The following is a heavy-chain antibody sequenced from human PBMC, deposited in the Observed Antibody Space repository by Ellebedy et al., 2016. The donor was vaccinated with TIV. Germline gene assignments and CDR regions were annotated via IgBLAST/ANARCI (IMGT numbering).Heavy chain of an antibody. Sequence: GESLKISXAASGFTFSSYWMNWVHQAPGKGLEWVASIKEDGSEKYYVDSVKGRFTISRDNARNSLFLQMNSLRAEDSAIYYCTRVIDYWGQGILVTVSS. J-gene: IGHJ4*02. CDR2: IKEDGSEK. V-gene: IGHV3-7*01. CDR1: GFTFSSYW. CDR3: TRVIDY.